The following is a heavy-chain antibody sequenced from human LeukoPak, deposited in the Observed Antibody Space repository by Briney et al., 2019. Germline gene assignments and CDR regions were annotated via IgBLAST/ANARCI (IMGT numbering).Heavy chain of an antibody. D-gene: IGHD1-26*01. CDR3: ARFFRTVWELPYY. V-gene: IGHV4-61*02. J-gene: IGHJ4*02. CDR1: GDSISRRSSY. Sequence: NPSETLSLTCSVSGDSISRRSSYWTWIRQPAGRGLEWIGRVYSTGTPNYNPSLKSRVTMSVDTSKNQFSLRLSSVTAADTAVYYCARFFRTVWELPYYWGPGTLVTVSS. CDR2: VYSTGTP.